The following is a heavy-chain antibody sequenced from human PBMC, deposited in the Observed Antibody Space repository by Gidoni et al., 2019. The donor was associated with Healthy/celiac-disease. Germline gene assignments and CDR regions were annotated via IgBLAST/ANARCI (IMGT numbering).Heavy chain of an antibody. V-gene: IGHV3-23*01. D-gene: IGHD3-22*01. Sequence: EVQLMESGGGLVQPGGSLRRSCAASGFTFTSYAMSRVRQAPGKGLEWVSAISGSGCRTYYSDSVKGRFTISRDNSTNTLYRQMNSLRAEDTAVYYCAKDAYYYDSSGPRVSFIYGMDVWGQGTTVTVSS. J-gene: IGHJ6*02. CDR1: GFTFTSYA. CDR2: ISGSGCRT. CDR3: AKDAYYYDSSGPRVSFIYGMDV.